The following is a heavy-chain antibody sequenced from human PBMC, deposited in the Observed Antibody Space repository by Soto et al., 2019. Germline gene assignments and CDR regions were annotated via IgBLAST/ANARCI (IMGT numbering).Heavy chain of an antibody. Sequence: ASVKVSCKASGATYSTSAISWVRQAPGQGLEWMGGINPILGTPDYAHKFQGRVTITADESTSTVYMELGSLRSEDTALYFCARGGVDVVATSAFDYWGQGTLVTVSS. CDR2: INPILGTP. D-gene: IGHD5-12*01. CDR1: GATYSTSA. CDR3: ARGGVDVVATSAFDY. V-gene: IGHV1-69*13. J-gene: IGHJ4*02.